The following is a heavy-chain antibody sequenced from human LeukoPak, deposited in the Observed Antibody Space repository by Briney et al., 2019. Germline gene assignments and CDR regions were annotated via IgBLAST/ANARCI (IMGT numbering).Heavy chain of an antibody. CDR2: ISYDGSNK. V-gene: IGHV3-30*04. Sequence: GGSLRLSCAASGFTFSSYATHWVRQAPGKGLEWVAVISYDGSNKYYADSVKGRFTISRDNSKNTLYLQMNSLRAEDTAVYYCATIFTELVLFDYWGQGTLVTVSS. CDR1: GFTFSSYA. J-gene: IGHJ4*02. CDR3: ATIFTELVLFDY. D-gene: IGHD6-6*01.